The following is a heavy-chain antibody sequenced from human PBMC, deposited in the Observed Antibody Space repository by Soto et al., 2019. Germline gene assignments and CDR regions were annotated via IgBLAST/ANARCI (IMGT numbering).Heavy chain of an antibody. Sequence: GGSLRLSCAASGFTFSSYSMNWVRQAPGKGLEWVSAISGSGGSTYYADSVKGRFTISRDNSKNTLYLQMNSLRAEDTAVYYCAKDCLGYSDYYFDYGGQGTLVTVSS. J-gene: IGHJ4*02. CDR2: ISGSGGST. V-gene: IGHV3-23*01. CDR3: AKDCLGYSDYYFDY. D-gene: IGHD3-22*01. CDR1: GFTFSSYS.